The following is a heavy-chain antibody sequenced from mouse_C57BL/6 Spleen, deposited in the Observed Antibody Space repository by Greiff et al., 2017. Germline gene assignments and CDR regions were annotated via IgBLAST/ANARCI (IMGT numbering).Heavy chain of an antibody. CDR2: IRNKANGYTT. CDR3: ARVYSNYGAMDY. J-gene: IGHJ4*01. D-gene: IGHD2-5*01. Sequence: EVKVVESGGGLVQPGGSLSLSCAASGFTFTDYYMSWVRQPPGKALEWLGFIRNKANGYTTEYSASVKGRFTISRDNSQSILYLQMNALRAEDSATYYCARVYSNYGAMDYWGQGTSVTVSS. CDR1: GFTFTDYY. V-gene: IGHV7-3*01.